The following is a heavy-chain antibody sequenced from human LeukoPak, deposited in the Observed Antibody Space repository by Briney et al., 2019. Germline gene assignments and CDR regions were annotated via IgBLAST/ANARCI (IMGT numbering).Heavy chain of an antibody. V-gene: IGHV3-7*01. CDR2: IKQDGSEK. J-gene: IGHJ5*02. Sequence: GGSLRLSCAASGFTFSSYWMSWVRQAPGKGLEWVANIKQDGSEKYYVDSVKGRLTISRDNAMNSLYLQMNSLRAEDTAVYYCARAGHYMYNWFDPWGQGTLVTVSS. CDR3: ARAGHYMYNWFDP. D-gene: IGHD4-11*01. CDR1: GFTFSSYW.